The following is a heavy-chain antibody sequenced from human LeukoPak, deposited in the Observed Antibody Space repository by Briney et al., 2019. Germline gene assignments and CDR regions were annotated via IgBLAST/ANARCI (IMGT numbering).Heavy chain of an antibody. Sequence: SETLSLTCTVSGGSISSYYWIWIRQPPGKGLEWIGYIYYSGSTNYNPSLKSRVTISVDTSKNQFSLKLSSVTAADTAVYYCARDLAVAGRGGDAFDIWGQGTMVTVSS. CDR2: IYYSGST. D-gene: IGHD6-19*01. CDR1: GGSISSYY. J-gene: IGHJ3*02. CDR3: ARDLAVAGRGGDAFDI. V-gene: IGHV4-59*01.